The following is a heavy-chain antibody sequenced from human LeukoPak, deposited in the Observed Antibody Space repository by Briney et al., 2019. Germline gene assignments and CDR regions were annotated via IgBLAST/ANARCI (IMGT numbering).Heavy chain of an antibody. CDR2: ISTYNGNT. V-gene: IGHV1-18*01. Sequence: AAVPVSCQATGCIYPSYGISWLRPAPGQEREWMGWISTYNGNTNYVQKVQGRVTMTTDTSTSTAYMELRSLRFDDTAVYYCARVSYPASSWPSGEWFDPWGQGTLVTVSS. CDR1: GCIYPSYG. D-gene: IGHD6-13*01. CDR3: ARVSYPASSWPSGEWFDP. J-gene: IGHJ5*02.